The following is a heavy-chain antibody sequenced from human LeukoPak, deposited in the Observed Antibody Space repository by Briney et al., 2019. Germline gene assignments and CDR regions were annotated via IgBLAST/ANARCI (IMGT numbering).Heavy chain of an antibody. CDR2: ISAYNGNT. CDR1: GYTFTSYG. D-gene: IGHD3-3*01. Sequence: ASVKVSCKASGYTFTSYGISWGRQAPGQGLEWMGWISAYNGNTNYAQKLQGRVTMTTDTSTSTAYMELRSLRSDDTAVYYCARGGTIFGVVTNNWFDPWGQGTLVTVSS. V-gene: IGHV1-18*01. J-gene: IGHJ5*02. CDR3: ARGGTIFGVVTNNWFDP.